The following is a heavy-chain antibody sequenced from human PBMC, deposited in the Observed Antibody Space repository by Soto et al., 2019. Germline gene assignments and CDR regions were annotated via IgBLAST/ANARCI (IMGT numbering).Heavy chain of an antibody. V-gene: IGHV4-34*01. J-gene: IGHJ6*03. CDR2: INHSGST. D-gene: IGHD2-2*02. Sequence: SETLSLTCAVYGGSFSGYYWSWIRQPPGKGLEWIGEINHSGSTNYNPSLKSRVTISVDTSKNQFSLKLSSVTAADTAVYYWARGFADCSSTSCYTSPYYYYMDVWGKGTTVTVSS. CDR1: GGSFSGYY. CDR3: ARGFADCSSTSCYTSPYYYYMDV.